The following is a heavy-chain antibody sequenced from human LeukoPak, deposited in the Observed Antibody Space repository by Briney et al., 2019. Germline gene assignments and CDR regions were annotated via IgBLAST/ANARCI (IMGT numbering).Heavy chain of an antibody. CDR2: INTDGSST. V-gene: IGHV3-74*01. D-gene: IGHD3-22*01. CDR1: GFTFSFYW. Sequence: PGGSLRLSCAASGFTFSFYWMHWVRQAPGKGLVWVSHINTDGSSTSYADSVKGRFTISRDNAKNTLFLQMNSLRAEDMTMKYCVKAGENYYYDNSGRGDAFDIWGQGTMVIVSS. CDR3: VKAGENYYYDNSGRGDAFDI. J-gene: IGHJ3*02.